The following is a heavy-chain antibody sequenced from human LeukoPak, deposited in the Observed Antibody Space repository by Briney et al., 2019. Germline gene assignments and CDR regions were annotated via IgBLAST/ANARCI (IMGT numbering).Heavy chain of an antibody. D-gene: IGHD1-26*01. CDR3: LRDDIGWEGLMDV. CDR1: GFIFSSYD. J-gene: IGHJ6*02. Sequence: GGSLRLSCAASGFIFSSYDMHWVRQATGQGLEWLSAIGIAGDTYYPDSVKGRFTISRDNAKNSLYLQMNSLRAGDTAVYYCLRDDIGWEGLMDVWGQGTTVTVSS. CDR2: IGIAGDT. V-gene: IGHV3-13*01.